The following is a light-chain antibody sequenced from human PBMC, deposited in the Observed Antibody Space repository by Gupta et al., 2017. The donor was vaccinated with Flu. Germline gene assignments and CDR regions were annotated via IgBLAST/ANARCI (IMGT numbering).Light chain of an antibody. Sequence: QTDTITGAGTGVGSKSFHWSQLRPDQAPVLLLYDDTERRSGTPARFSGSNSATTATLTISRVEAGDEAEYYCQVWDSNSDTVVFGGGTKLTVL. CDR2: DDT. J-gene: IGLJ2*01. CDR1: GVGSKS. V-gene: IGLV3-21*02. CDR3: QVWDSNSDTVV.